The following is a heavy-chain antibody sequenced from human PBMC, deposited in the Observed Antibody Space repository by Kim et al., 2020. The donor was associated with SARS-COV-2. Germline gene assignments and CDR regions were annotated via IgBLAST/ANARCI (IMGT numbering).Heavy chain of an antibody. CDR2: VKRDGSER. J-gene: IGHJ4*02. Sequence: GGSLRLSCVESGITSSSYWLTWVRQAPGKGLEWVANVKRDGSERYYGDSVKGRFTISRDNAKSSVFLQMNSLRSKDTAVYYCGISGIWGQGTLVTVSS. CDR1: GITSSSYW. CDR3: GISGI. V-gene: IGHV3-7*01.